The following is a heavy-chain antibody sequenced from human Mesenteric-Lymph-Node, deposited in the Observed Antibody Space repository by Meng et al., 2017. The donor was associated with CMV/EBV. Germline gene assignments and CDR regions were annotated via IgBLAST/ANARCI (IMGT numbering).Heavy chain of an antibody. Sequence: SLKISCAASGFMFDDYAMHWVRQAPGKGLEWVSGISWNSGRIGYADSVKGRFTISRDNDKNSVYLQMNSLRAEDTAVYSCARDVDWAFDCWGQGTLVTVSS. CDR3: ARDVDWAFDC. D-gene: IGHD3-9*01. CDR1: GFMFDDYA. V-gene: IGHV3-9*01. J-gene: IGHJ4*02. CDR2: ISWNSGRI.